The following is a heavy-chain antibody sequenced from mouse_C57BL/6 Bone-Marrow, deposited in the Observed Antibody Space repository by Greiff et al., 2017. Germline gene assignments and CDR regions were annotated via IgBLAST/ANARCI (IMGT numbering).Heavy chain of an antibody. CDR1: GYSITSGYY. V-gene: IGHV3-6*01. J-gene: IGHJ3*01. D-gene: IGHD1-1*01. CDR3: ARESPITTVGSVPAWFAY. Sequence: EVQVVESGPGLVKPSQSLSLTCSVTGYSITSGYYWNWIRQFPGNKLEWMGYISYDGSNNYNPSLKNRISITRDTSKNQFFLKLNSVTTEDTATYYCARESPITTVGSVPAWFAYWGQGTLVTVSA. CDR2: ISYDGSN.